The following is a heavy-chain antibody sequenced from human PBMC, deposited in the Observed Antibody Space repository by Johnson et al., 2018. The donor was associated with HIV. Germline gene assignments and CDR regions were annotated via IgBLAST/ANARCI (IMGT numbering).Heavy chain of an antibody. CDR2: ISYDGSKK. J-gene: IGHJ3*02. V-gene: IGHV3-30*04. Sequence: QVQLVESGGGVVQPGKSLRLSCAASGFTFSSYAMYWVRQAPGKGLEWVAVISYDGSKKYYADTVKGRFTISRDNSKNTLYLQMSSLRAEDTAVYYCAKDQYGSSGRYAFDIWGQGTMVTVSS. CDR1: GFTFSSYA. D-gene: IGHD3-10*01. CDR3: AKDQYGSSGRYAFDI.